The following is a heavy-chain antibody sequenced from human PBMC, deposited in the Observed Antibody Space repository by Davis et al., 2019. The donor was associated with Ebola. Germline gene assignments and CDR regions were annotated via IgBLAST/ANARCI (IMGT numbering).Heavy chain of an antibody. Sequence: PGGSLRLSCAASGFTFSSYSMNWVRQAPGKGLEWVSSISSSNSYIYYADSVKGRFTISRDNAKNALYLQMNSLRAEDTAVYFCASFGFWSGYGLDVWGQGTSVTVSS. CDR1: GFTFSSYS. D-gene: IGHD3-3*01. CDR3: ASFGFWSGYGLDV. J-gene: IGHJ6*02. CDR2: ISSSNSYI. V-gene: IGHV3-21*01.